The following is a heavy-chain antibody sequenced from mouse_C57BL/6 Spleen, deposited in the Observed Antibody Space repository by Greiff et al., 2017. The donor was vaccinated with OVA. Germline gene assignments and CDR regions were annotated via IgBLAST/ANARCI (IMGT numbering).Heavy chain of an antibody. CDR3: TTEGYFDV. CDR2: IDPENGDT. V-gene: IGHV14-4*01. CDR1: GFNIKDDY. Sequence: EVKVVESGAELVRPGASVKLSCTASGFNIKDDYMHWVKQRPEQGLEWIGWIDPENGDTEYASKFQGKATITADTSSNTAYLQLSSLTSEDTAVYYCTTEGYFDVWGTGTTVTVSS. J-gene: IGHJ1*03.